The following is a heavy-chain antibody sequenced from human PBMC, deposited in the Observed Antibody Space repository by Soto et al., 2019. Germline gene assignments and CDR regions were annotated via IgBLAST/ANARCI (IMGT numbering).Heavy chain of an antibody. CDR2: IYYSGST. V-gene: IGHV4-59*01. CDR1: GGSISSYY. Sequence: SSETLSLTCTVSGGSISSYYWSWIRQPPGKGLEWIGYIYYSGSTNYNPSLKSRVTISVDTSKNQFSLKLSSVTAADTAVYYCARGPHNVAAGKVRYYYYYMDVWGKGTTVTVSS. J-gene: IGHJ6*03. D-gene: IGHD6-13*01. CDR3: ARGPHNVAAGKVRYYYYYMDV.